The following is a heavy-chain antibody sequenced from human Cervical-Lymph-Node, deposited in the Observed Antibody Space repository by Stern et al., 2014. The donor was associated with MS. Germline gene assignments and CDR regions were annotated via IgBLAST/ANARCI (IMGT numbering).Heavy chain of an antibody. Sequence: QVQLVQSGSEVKKPGSSVRVSCKASGGTFSSSGICWVRQAPGQGLEWMGRIIPILSITNYAQNFQGRVTITADKSTSTAYMELSSLRSEDTAVYYCATLGVTTGDFDPWGQGTLVTVSS. D-gene: IGHD4-17*01. J-gene: IGHJ5*02. CDR2: IIPILSIT. V-gene: IGHV1-69*04. CDR3: ATLGVTTGDFDP. CDR1: GGTFSSSG.